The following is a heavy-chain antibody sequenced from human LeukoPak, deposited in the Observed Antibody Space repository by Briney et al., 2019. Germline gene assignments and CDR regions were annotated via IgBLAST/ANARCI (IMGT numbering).Heavy chain of an antibody. D-gene: IGHD5-24*01. CDR1: GFSISTYA. J-gene: IGHJ4*02. V-gene: IGHV3-23*01. Sequence: PGGSLRLSCAASGFSISTYAMSWVRQAPGKGLEWVSGIVGIGDTYYADAVKGRFTISKDNSKNIVYLQMNSLRAEDTAVYYCAKDAVYGDGYWEFDYWCQGNLVTVPS. CDR3: AKDAVYGDGYWEFDY. CDR2: IVGIGDT.